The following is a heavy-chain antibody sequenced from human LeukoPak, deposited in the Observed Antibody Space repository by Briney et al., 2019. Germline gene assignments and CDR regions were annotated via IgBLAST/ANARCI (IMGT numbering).Heavy chain of an antibody. D-gene: IGHD3-10*01. Sequence: SQTLSLTCTVTGGSISRGDYYWSWIRHPPGKGLEWIGYIYYSGSTYYNPSLKSRVTISVDTSKNQFSLKLSSVTAADTAVYYCARRIWFGFDPWGQGTLVTVSS. V-gene: IGHV4-30-4*01. J-gene: IGHJ5*02. CDR1: GGSISRGDYY. CDR3: ARRIWFGFDP. CDR2: IYYSGST.